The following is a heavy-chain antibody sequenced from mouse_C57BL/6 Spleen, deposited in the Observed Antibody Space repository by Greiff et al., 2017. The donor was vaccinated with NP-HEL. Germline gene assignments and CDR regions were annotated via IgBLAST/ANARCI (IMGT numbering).Heavy chain of an antibody. CDR1: GYSITSGYY. V-gene: IGHV3-6*01. J-gene: IGHJ2*01. CDR2: ISYDGSN. Sequence: EVKLVESGPGLVKPSQSLSLTCSVTGYSITSGYYWNWIRQFPGNKLEWMGYISYDGSNNYNPSLKNRISITRDTSKNQFFLKLNSVTTEDTATYYCARGVFDYWGQGTTLTVSS. CDR3: ARGVFDY.